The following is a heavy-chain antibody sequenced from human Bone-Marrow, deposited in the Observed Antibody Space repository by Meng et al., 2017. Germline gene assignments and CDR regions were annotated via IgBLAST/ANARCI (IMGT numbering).Heavy chain of an antibody. J-gene: IGHJ4*02. D-gene: IGHD2-2*01. CDR3: ARDYANKVDY. CDR2: ISAYNGDT. V-gene: IGHV1-18*01. CDR1: GYTFTSYG. Sequence: QVQLVQSGAEVKKPGASVKVSCKASGYTFTSYGISWVRQAPGQGLEWMGWISAYNGDTKYAPELQGRVSMTTDTSTYTAYMELRSLRSDDTAIYYCARDYANKVDYWGQGTLVTVSS.